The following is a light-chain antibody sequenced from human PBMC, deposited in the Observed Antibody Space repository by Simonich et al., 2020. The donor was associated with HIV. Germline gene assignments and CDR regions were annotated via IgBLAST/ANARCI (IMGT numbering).Light chain of an antibody. Sequence: DIVMTQSPDSLAVSLGERATINCKSSRGVLYSSNNKNYLVWYQQKPGQPPNLLIYWASTRESGVPDRFIASGSGTDFTLTISSLQAEDVAVYYCQQYYSTPPTFGQGTKVEIK. J-gene: IGKJ1*01. CDR3: QQYYSTPPT. CDR1: RGVLYSSNNKNY. V-gene: IGKV4-1*01. CDR2: WAS.